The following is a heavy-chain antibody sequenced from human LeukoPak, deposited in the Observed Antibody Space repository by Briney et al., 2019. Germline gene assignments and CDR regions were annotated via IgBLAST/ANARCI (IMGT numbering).Heavy chain of an antibody. D-gene: IGHD3-16*01. CDR3: ARAMGGPPDV. CDR1: GFTFSNFW. CDR2: INNDGYST. J-gene: IGHJ6*04. Sequence: PRGCLRLSCAASGFTFSNFWMHWVRQAPGKGLVWVSRINNDGYSTNYADSVKGRFTISRDNAKNTVYLQMNSLRAEDTAVYYCARAMGGPPDVWGKGTTVTVSS. V-gene: IGHV3-74*01.